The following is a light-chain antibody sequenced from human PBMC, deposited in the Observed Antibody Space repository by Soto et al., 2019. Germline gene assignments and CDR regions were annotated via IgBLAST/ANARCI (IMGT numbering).Light chain of an antibody. J-gene: IGKJ4*01. CDR1: QSVRTN. Sequence: EIVMTQSPGTLSVSPGEGATLSCRASQSVRTNLAWYQQKFGQAPRLLIYGASTRATGIPARFSGSGSGTEFTLTISSLQSEDFAVFYCQQYNNWPLTFGGGTKVEI. CDR2: GAS. V-gene: IGKV3-15*01. CDR3: QQYNNWPLT.